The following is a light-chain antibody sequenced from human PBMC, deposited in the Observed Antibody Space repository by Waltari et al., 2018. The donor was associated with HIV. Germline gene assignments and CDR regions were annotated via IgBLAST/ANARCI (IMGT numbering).Light chain of an antibody. CDR3: QQTYNGII. V-gene: IGKV1-39*01. J-gene: IGKJ3*01. Sequence: DVHVTQSPSSLSASVGDRVTITCRASQNIDNYLNWYQQKSGRAPKLLIYGASSLQKGGPPRFSARGSGTEFTLTISTVQPEDFGFYFCQQTYNGIIFGPGTQLDVK. CDR2: GAS. CDR1: QNIDNY.